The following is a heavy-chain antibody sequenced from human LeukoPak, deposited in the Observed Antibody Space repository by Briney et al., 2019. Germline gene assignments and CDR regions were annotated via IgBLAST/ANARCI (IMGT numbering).Heavy chain of an antibody. D-gene: IGHD3-22*01. V-gene: IGHV4-39*01. CDR1: GGSISSSSYY. CDR2: IYYSGST. CDR3: ARQGRRAPRYYYDTSGPGGFDS. Sequence: SETLSLTCTVSGGSISSSSYYWGWIRQPPGKGLEWIGSIYYSGSTYYNPSLKSRVTISVDTSKSQFSLKLSSVTAADTAVYYCARQGRRAPRYYYDTSGPGGFDSWGQGTLVTVSS. J-gene: IGHJ4*02.